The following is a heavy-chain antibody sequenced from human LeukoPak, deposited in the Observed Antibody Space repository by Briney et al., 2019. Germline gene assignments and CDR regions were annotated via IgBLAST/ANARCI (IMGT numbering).Heavy chain of an antibody. V-gene: IGHV1-2*02. J-gene: IGHJ4*02. CDR3: ARPPDYGDPAILDY. Sequence: ASVKVSCKASGYTFTGYYMHWVRQAPGQGLEWMGWINPNGGGTNYAQKFQGRVTMTRDTSISTAYMELSRLRSDDTAVYYCARPPDYGDPAILDYWGQGTLVTVSS. CDR2: INPNGGGT. CDR1: GYTFTGYY. D-gene: IGHD4-17*01.